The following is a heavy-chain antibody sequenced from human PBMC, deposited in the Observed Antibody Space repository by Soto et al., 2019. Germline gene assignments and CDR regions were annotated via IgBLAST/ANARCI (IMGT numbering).Heavy chain of an antibody. V-gene: IGHV1-3*01. J-gene: IGHJ4*02. CDR3: ARDYGTVYGDYHTLGHFDY. Sequence: ASVKVSCKASGCTFTSYALHWLRQAPGQRLEWMGWINAGNGNTRYSQKFQGRVTITRDTSASTAYMELSSLRSEDTAVYYCARDYGTVYGDYHTLGHFDYWGQGTLVTVSS. CDR1: GCTFTSYA. CDR2: INAGNGNT. D-gene: IGHD4-17*01.